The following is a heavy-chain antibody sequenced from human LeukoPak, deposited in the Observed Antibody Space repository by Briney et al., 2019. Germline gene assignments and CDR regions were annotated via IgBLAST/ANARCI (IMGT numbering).Heavy chain of an antibody. Sequence: PGTSLRLSCRLSGFIFGDYGMQWVRQAPGKGLEWVAGITYDGNKRDHAESVKGRFIISRDNSRNTLYFQLNNLRAEDTAVYYCAKWGGDSLISYLDVWAKGATVIVSS. V-gene: IGHV3-33*05. D-gene: IGHD5-18*01. CDR3: AKWGGDSLISYLDV. CDR1: GFIFGDYG. CDR2: ITYDGNKR. J-gene: IGHJ6*04.